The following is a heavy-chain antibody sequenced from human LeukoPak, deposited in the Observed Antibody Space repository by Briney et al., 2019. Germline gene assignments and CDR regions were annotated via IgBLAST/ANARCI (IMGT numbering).Heavy chain of an antibody. V-gene: IGHV4-39*07. CDR3: ASGAQLLAAFDI. CDR1: GGSISSSSYY. D-gene: IGHD2-2*01. Sequence: SETLSLTCTVSGGSISSSSYYWGWIRQPPGKGLEWIGEINHSGSTNYNPALKSRVTISVDTSKNQFSLKLSSVTAADTAVYYCASGAQLLAAFDIWGQGTMVAVSS. J-gene: IGHJ3*02. CDR2: INHSGST.